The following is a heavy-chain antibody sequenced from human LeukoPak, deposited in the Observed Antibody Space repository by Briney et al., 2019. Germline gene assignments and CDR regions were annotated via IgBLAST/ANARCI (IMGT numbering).Heavy chain of an antibody. V-gene: IGHV4-59*01. CDR1: GGSISSYY. J-gene: IGHJ4*02. Sequence: KPSETLFLTCTVSGGSISSYYWSWIRQPPGKGLEWIGYIYYSGSTNYNPSLKSRVTISVDTSKNQFSLKLSSVTAADTAVYYCATGGNYGGKADLDYWGQGTLVTVSS. CDR2: IYYSGST. CDR3: ATGGNYGGKADLDY. D-gene: IGHD4-23*01.